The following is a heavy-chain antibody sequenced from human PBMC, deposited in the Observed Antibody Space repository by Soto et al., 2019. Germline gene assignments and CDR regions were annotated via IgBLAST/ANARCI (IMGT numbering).Heavy chain of an antibody. J-gene: IGHJ4*02. D-gene: IGHD3-22*01. V-gene: IGHV4-4*02. Sequence: QVQLQESGPGLVKPSGTLSLTCAVSGGSISSSNWWSWVRQPPGKGLEWIGEIDHSGSTNYNPSLKRRVTISVDKSKNKFSLNHSSVTAADTAVYYCERSSSGLYYFDYCGQGTLVTVSS. CDR1: GGSISSSNW. CDR2: IDHSGST. CDR3: ERSSSGLYYFDY.